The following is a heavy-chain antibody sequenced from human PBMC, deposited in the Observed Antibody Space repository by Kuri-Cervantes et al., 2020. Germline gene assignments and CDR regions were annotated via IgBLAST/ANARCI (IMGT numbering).Heavy chain of an antibody. D-gene: IGHD5-12*01. CDR2: IKQDGSEK. CDR3: ARLVATNEPPDY. V-gene: IGHV3-7*01. Sequence: GGSLRLSCAASGFTFSSYGMHWVRQAPGKGLEWVANIKQDGSEKYYVDSVKGRFTISRDNAKNSLYLQMNSLRAEDTAVYYCARLVATNEPPDYWGQGTLVTVSS. CDR1: GFTFSSYG. J-gene: IGHJ4*02.